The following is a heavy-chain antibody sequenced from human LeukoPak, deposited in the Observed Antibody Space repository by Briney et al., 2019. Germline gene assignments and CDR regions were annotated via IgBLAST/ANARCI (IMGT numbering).Heavy chain of an antibody. CDR1: GGSISSYY. J-gene: IGHJ4*02. V-gene: IGHV4-59*01. Sequence: PSETLSLTCSVSGGSISSYYWSWIRQPPGKGLEWIGYIYYSGSTKYNPSLKSRVTISVDTSKNQFSLKLSSVTAADTAVYYCAREDSSGYYYFGYWGQGTLVTVSS. CDR2: IYYSGST. CDR3: AREDSSGYYYFGY. D-gene: IGHD3-22*01.